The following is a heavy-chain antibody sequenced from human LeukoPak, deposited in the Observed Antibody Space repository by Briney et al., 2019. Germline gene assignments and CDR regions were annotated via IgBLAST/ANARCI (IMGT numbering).Heavy chain of an antibody. J-gene: IGHJ4*02. CDR2: IYHSGST. CDR1: GGSISSSNW. V-gene: IGHV4-4*02. D-gene: IGHD6-19*01. Sequence: SGTLSLTCAVSGGSISSSNWWSWVRQPPGKGLEWIGEIYHSGSTNYNPSLKSRVTISVDTSKNQFSLKLSSVTAADTAVYYCARHGYSSGWYYFDYWGQGTLVTVSS. CDR3: ARHGYSSGWYYFDY.